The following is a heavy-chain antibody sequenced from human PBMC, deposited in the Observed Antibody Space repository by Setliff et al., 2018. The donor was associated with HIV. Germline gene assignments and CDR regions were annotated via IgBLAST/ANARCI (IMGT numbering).Heavy chain of an antibody. CDR2: IYYTGST. Sequence: SETLSLTCTVSGGPISSHYWSWMRQPPGKGLEWIGYIYYTGSTNCNPSLKSRVTISVDTSKNQFSLKLRSVTAADTAVYYCARGLPTTGPDFWGQGTLVTVSS. V-gene: IGHV4-59*11. J-gene: IGHJ4*02. CDR3: ARGLPTTGPDF. CDR1: GGPISSHY. D-gene: IGHD2-8*01.